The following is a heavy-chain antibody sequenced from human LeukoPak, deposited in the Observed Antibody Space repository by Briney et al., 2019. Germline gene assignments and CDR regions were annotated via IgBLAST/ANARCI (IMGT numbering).Heavy chain of an antibody. CDR3: ARGLAYYYDSTAYFLDY. V-gene: IGHV3-48*03. CDR2: ISSSGSTI. CDR1: GFTFSSYE. Sequence: GGSLRLSCAASGFTFSSYEMNWVRQAPGKGLERVSYISSSGSTIYYADSVKGRFTISRDNSKNTLYLQMNSLRPEDTAVYYCARGLAYYYDSTAYFLDYWGQGTLVTVSS. D-gene: IGHD3-22*01. J-gene: IGHJ4*02.